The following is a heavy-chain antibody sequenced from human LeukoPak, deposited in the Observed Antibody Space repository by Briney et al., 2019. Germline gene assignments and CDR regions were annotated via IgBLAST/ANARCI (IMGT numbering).Heavy chain of an antibody. V-gene: IGHV3-33*01. CDR3: ARDQVHYFDY. Sequence: PGGSLRLSCAASGFTFSTYVMHWVRQAPGKGLEWVEVIWYEGSKKYYADSVKGRFTVSRDNSKNTLYLEMNSLRAEDTAVYYCARDQVHYFDYWGQGTLVTVSS. CDR2: IWYEGSKK. J-gene: IGHJ4*02. CDR1: GFTFSTYV. D-gene: IGHD3-10*01.